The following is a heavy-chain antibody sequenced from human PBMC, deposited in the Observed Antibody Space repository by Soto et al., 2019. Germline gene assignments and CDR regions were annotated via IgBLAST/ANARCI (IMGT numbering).Heavy chain of an antibody. V-gene: IGHV3-30*18. J-gene: IGHJ4*02. CDR1: GFTFSSYG. Sequence: TGGSLRLSCAASGFTFSSYGMHWVRQAPGKGLEWVAIISYDGSNTYYADSVKGRFTISRDNSKNTLYLQMNSLRAEDTFVYFCAKEGGLSGSYYISSSYYFDYWGQGT. CDR2: ISYDGSNT. D-gene: IGHD1-26*01. CDR3: AKEGGLSGSYYISSSYYFDY.